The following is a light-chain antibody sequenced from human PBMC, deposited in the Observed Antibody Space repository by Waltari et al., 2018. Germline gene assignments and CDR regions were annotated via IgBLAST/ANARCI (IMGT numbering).Light chain of an antibody. V-gene: IGLV1-40*01. CDR1: SSNIGAGYD. J-gene: IGLJ2*01. Sequence: QSVLAQPPSVSGAPGQRVTISCTGSSSNIGAGYDVHWYQQLPGTAPKLLRYGNNNRPSGVPDRFSGSKSGTSASLAITGLQAEDEASYYCQSYDTNLVVFGGGTKLTVL. CDR2: GNN. CDR3: QSYDTNLVV.